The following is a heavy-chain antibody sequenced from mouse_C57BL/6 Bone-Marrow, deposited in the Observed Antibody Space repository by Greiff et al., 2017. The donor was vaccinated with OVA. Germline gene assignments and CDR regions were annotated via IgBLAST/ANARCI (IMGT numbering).Heavy chain of an antibody. V-gene: IGHV1-4*01. CDR2: INPSSGYT. CDR1: GYTFTSYT. J-gene: IGHJ3*01. CDR3: AREDGNWFAY. D-gene: IGHD2-1*01. Sequence: QVQLQQSGAELARPGASVKMSCKASGYTFTSYTMHWVKPRPGQGLEWIGYINPSSGYTKSNQTFKDKATLTADKSSRTAYMQQSSLTSEDSAVYYCAREDGNWFAYWGQGTLVTVSA.